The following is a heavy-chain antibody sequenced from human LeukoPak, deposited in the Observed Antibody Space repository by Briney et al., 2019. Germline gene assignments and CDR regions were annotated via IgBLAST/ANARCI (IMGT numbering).Heavy chain of an antibody. V-gene: IGHV3-21*01. CDR3: ARDQVAAAVPRAFDI. CDR1: GFTFSSYS. CDR2: ISSSSSYI. D-gene: IGHD6-13*01. Sequence: GGSLRLSCAASGFTFSSYSMNWVRQAPGKGLEWVSSISSSSSYIYYADSVKGRFTISRDNAKNSLYLQMNSLRAEDTAVYYCARDQVAAAVPRAFDIWGQGTMVTVSS. J-gene: IGHJ3*02.